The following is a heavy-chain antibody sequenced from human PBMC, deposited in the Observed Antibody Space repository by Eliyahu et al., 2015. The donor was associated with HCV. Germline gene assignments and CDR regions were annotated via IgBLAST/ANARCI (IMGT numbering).Heavy chain of an antibody. CDR2: INSDGSST. D-gene: IGHD3-10*01. V-gene: IGHV3-74*01. CDR3: TRGGYYGSGTLRRSYNYYGMDV. CDR1: GFXFXSYW. Sequence: EVQLVESGGGLVQPGGSLRLSCAPSGFXFXSYWXHWVRQGPGXGLVWVSRINSDGSSTSYADSVKGRFTISRDNAKNTLYLQMNSLRAEDTAVYYCTRGGYYGSGTLRRSYNYYGMDVWGQGTTVTVSS. J-gene: IGHJ6*02.